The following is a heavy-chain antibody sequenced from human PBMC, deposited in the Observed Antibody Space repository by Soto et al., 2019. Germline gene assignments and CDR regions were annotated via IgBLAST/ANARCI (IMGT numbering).Heavy chain of an antibody. V-gene: IGHV1-18*04. CDR1: GYTFTNHG. D-gene: IGHD3-16*01. J-gene: IGHJ3*02. Sequence: QVQLVQSGTEGKKPGASVKVSCKTSGYTFTNHGINWVRQAPGQGLEWMGWINPYNANTNYAQKLQGRVTMTTDTSTTTAYMDLRSQTSDDTAVYYCTRDRVAGIWGDAFDIWGQGTVVTVPS. CDR3: TRDRVAGIWGDAFDI. CDR2: INPYNANT.